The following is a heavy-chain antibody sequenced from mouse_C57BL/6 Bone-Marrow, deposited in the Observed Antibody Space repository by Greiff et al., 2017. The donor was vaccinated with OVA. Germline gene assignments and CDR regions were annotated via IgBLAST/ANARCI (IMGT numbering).Heavy chain of an antibody. CDR2: IYPSDSET. CDR1: GYTFTSYW. Sequence: QVQLQQSGAELVRPGSSVKLSCKASGYTFTSYWMDWVKQRPGQGLEWIGNIYPSDSETHYNQKFKDKATLTVDKSSSTAYMQLSSLTSEDSAVYYCARRGFYGSSNFDYWGQGTTLTVSS. V-gene: IGHV1-61*01. D-gene: IGHD1-1*01. J-gene: IGHJ2*01. CDR3: ARRGFYGSSNFDY.